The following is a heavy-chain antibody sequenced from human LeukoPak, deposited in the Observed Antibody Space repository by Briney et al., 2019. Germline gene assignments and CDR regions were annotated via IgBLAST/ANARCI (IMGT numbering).Heavy chain of an antibody. CDR3: ARAYYDSSAFDY. D-gene: IGHD3-22*01. Sequence: ASVKVSCKASGYTFTGYYMHWVRQAPGQGLEWMGWINPNSGGTNYAQKFQGRVTMTRDTSISTAYMGLSRLRSDDTAVYYCARAYYDSSAFDYWGQGTLVTVSS. V-gene: IGHV1-2*02. CDR1: GYTFTGYY. J-gene: IGHJ4*02. CDR2: INPNSGGT.